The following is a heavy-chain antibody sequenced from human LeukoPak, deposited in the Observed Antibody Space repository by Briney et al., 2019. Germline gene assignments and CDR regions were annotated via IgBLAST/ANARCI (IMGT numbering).Heavy chain of an antibody. CDR2: INHSGST. Sequence: SETLSLTRAVYGGSFSGYYWSWIRQPPGKGLEWIGEINHSGSTNYNPSLKSRVTISVDTSKNQFSLKPSSVTAADTAVYYCARSPHCSSTSCYRIGFDWFDPWGQGTLVTVSS. D-gene: IGHD2-2*01. CDR3: ARSPHCSSTSCYRIGFDWFDP. V-gene: IGHV4-34*01. J-gene: IGHJ5*02. CDR1: GGSFSGYY.